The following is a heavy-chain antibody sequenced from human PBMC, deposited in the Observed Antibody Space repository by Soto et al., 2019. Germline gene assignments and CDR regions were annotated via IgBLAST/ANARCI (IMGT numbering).Heavy chain of an antibody. CDR1: GFICSSCW. Sequence: DVQLVESGGDLVQPGGSLRLSCGASGFICSSCWMSWVRQAPGKGLEWVANIKQDGSERHYVDSVEGRFTISRDTAKNSLYLQMYSLRAEDTAIYYCMIDHYWGQGTLVSVSS. V-gene: IGHV3-7*02. D-gene: IGHD3-16*01. CDR2: IKQDGSER. CDR3: MIDHY. J-gene: IGHJ4*02.